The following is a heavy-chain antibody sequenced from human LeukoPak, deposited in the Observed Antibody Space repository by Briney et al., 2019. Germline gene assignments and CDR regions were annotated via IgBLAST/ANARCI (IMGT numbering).Heavy chain of an antibody. CDR2: IIPILGIA. Sequence: ASVKVSCKASGGTFSSYAISWVRQAPGQGLEWMGRIIPILGIANYAQKFQGRVTITADKSTSTAYMELSSLRSEDTAVYYCARDHSGSYDMGYWGQGTLVTVSS. CDR1: GGTFSSYA. CDR3: ARDHSGSYDMGY. V-gene: IGHV1-69*04. D-gene: IGHD1-26*01. J-gene: IGHJ4*02.